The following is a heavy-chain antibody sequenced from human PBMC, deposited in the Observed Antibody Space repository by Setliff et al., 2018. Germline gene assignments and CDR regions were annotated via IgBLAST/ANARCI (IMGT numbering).Heavy chain of an antibody. D-gene: IGHD5-18*01. V-gene: IGHV4-38-2*02. Sequence: PSETLSLTCTVSGYPITSGYYWGWIRQSPGKGLEWLGSLFHTGTPYYNPSLQSRLTMSVDTSNNQFSLKLNSVTAADTAVYYCARDRTAYSYGLDVWGQGATVTVSS. CDR3: ARDRTAYSYGLDV. CDR2: LFHTGTP. J-gene: IGHJ6*02. CDR1: GYPITSGYY.